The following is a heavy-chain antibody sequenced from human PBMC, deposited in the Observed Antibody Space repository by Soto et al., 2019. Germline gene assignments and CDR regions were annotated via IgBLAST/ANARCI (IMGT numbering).Heavy chain of an antibody. Sequence: QVQLQQWGAGLLKPSETLSLTCAVYGGSFSGYYWSWIRQPPGKGLEWIGEINHSGSTNYNPSLKSRVTISVDTSKNQFSLKLSSVTAADTAVYYCARGLRSLPHPYFDYWGQGTLVTVSS. CDR3: ARGLRSLPHPYFDY. D-gene: IGHD1-26*01. V-gene: IGHV4-34*01. J-gene: IGHJ4*02. CDR2: INHSGST. CDR1: GGSFSGYY.